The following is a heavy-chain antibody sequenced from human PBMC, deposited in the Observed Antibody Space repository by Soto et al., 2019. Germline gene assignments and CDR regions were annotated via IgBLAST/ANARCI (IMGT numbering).Heavy chain of an antibody. CDR2: ISAYNGNT. J-gene: IGHJ6*02. Sequence: AASVKVSCKASGYTFTSYGISWVRQAPGQGLEWMGWISAYNGNTNYAQKLQGRVTMTTDTSTSTAYMELRSLRSDDTAVYYCARDLLYYYDSSGYYYPSLYYGMDVWGQGTTVTVSS. CDR3: ARDLLYYYDSSGYYYPSLYYGMDV. CDR1: GYTFTSYG. D-gene: IGHD3-22*01. V-gene: IGHV1-18*01.